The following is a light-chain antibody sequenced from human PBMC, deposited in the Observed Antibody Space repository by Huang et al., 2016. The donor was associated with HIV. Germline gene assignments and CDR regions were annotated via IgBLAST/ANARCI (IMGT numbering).Light chain of an antibody. V-gene: IGKV3-11*01. Sequence: EIVLTQSPATLSLSPGERATPSCRASQSVSSYLAWYQQKPGQAPRLLIYDASNRATGVPDRVSGSGSGTDFTLTISSLEPEDFAVYYCQHRSNWPITFGQGTRLEIK. CDR2: DAS. CDR1: QSVSSY. J-gene: IGKJ5*01. CDR3: QHRSNWPIT.